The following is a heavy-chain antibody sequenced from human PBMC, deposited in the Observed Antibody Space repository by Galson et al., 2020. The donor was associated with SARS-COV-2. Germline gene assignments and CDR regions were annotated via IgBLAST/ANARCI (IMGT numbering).Heavy chain of an antibody. Sequence: LSLTCAASGFTFSGYPIHWVRQASGKGLEWVGHIRSQANNYATSYGASVKGRFTISRDDSKNTAYLQMNSLKSEDTAVYYCTTFFPGVALADNFDYWGQGALVTVSS. V-gene: IGHV3-73*01. CDR2: IRSQANNYAT. CDR3: TTFFPGVALADNFDY. CDR1: GFTFSGYP. J-gene: IGHJ4*02. D-gene: IGHD6-19*01.